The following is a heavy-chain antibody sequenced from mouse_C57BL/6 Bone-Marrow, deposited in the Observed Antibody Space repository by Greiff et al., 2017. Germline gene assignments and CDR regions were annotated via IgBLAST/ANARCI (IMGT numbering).Heavy chain of an antibody. CDR2: IYPGDGDT. D-gene: IGHD2-2*01. CDR3: ALWLRRGNYFDY. V-gene: IGHV1-82*01. CDR1: GYAFSSSW. Sequence: VQLQESGPELVKPGASVKISCKASGYAFSSSWMNWVKQRPGKGLEWIGRIYPGDGDTNYNGQFKGKATLTADKSSSTAFMQLISLTSEDSAVYFCALWLRRGNYFDYWGQGTTLTVAS. J-gene: IGHJ2*01.